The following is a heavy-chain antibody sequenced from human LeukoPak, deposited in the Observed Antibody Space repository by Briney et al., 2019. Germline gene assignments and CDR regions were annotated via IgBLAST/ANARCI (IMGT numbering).Heavy chain of an antibody. V-gene: IGHV4-39*07. Sequence: SETLSLTCTVSGGSISSSSYYWGWIRQPPGKGLEWIGSIYYSGSTYYNPSLKSRVTISVDTSKNQFSLKLSSVTAADTAVYYCARDGAFDDGDYTNYWGQGTLVTVSS. CDR3: ARDGAFDDGDYTNY. CDR2: IYYSGST. CDR1: GGSISSSSYY. J-gene: IGHJ4*02. D-gene: IGHD4-17*01.